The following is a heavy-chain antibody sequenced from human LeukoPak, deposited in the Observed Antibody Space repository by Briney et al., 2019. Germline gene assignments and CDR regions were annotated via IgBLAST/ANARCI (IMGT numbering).Heavy chain of an antibody. Sequence: PSETLCLTCAAAGVSISRDYWSWIRQPPGKGLEWIGHIYYSGRTNYNPSLKSRVTISVVTITNQSSLKLFSLNVPATAVYYCEGSCDADINPLDHWGQGTLVTVSS. CDR1: GVSISRDY. V-gene: IGHV4-59*08. J-gene: IGHJ4*02. CDR3: EGSCDADINPLDH. D-gene: IGHD2-15*01. CDR2: IYYSGRT.